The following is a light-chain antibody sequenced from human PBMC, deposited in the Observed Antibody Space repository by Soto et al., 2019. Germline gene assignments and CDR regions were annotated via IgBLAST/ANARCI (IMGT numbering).Light chain of an antibody. CDR3: MQGTRWQGFT. J-gene: IGKJ3*01. CDR2: KVS. CDR1: QSLVYSDGNTY. Sequence: DVVMTQSPLSLPVTLGQPASISCRSSQSLVYSDGNTYLNWFQQRPGQSPRRLIYKVSNRDSGVPDRFSGSGSGTDFTLKISRVEAEDVGVYYCMQGTRWQGFTFGPGTKVDIK. V-gene: IGKV2-30*01.